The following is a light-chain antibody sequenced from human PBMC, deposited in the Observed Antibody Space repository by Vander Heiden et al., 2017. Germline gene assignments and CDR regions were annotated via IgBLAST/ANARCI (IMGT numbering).Light chain of an antibody. Sequence: QSTLTQPASVSGSPGQSLTISCTGSSSDVGGYKYVSWYQQHAGEAPKLMIYEVSNRPSGVSNRFSGSKSGNTASLTISGLQAEDEADYYCSSYTSSSTSSYVFGTGTKVTVL. CDR2: EVS. CDR3: SSYTSSSTSSYV. J-gene: IGLJ1*01. V-gene: IGLV2-14*01. CDR1: SSDVGGYKY.